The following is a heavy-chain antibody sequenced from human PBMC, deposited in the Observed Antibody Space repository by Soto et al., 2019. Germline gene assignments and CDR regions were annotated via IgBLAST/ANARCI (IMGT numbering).Heavy chain of an antibody. CDR1: GFNFSNHD. J-gene: IGHJ4*02. Sequence: GGSLRLSCAASGFNFSNHDMYWVRQAPGKGLEWVSTIGTAGDTYSPGSVKGRFTSSRENAKNSLYLQMNSLRAEDTAVYYCARSGGYYYLDFWGQGALVTVSS. CDR2: IGTAGDT. D-gene: IGHD3-22*01. V-gene: IGHV3-13*01. CDR3: ARSGGYYYLDF.